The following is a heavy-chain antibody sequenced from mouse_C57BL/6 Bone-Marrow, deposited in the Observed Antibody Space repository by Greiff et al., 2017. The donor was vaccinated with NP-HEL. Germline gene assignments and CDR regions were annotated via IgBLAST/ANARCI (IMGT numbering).Heavy chain of an antibody. D-gene: IGHD2-5*01. Sequence: VQLQESGAELVKPGASVKMSCKASGYTFTTYPIEWMKQNHGKSLEWIGNFHPYNDDTKYNEKFKGKATLTVEKSSSTVYLELSRLTSDDSAVYYCAIYYSNYRGFAYWGQGTLVTVSA. CDR3: AIYYSNYRGFAY. J-gene: IGHJ3*01. V-gene: IGHV1-47*01. CDR1: GYTFTTYP. CDR2: FHPYNDDT.